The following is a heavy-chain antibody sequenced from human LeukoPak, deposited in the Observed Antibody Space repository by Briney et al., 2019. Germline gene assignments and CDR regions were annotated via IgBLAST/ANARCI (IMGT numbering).Heavy chain of an antibody. CDR1: GYTFTSYD. CDR2: MNPNSGNT. CDR3: ARGITYYDYVWGSYRPIYYMDV. V-gene: IGHV1-8*01. Sequence: GASVKVSCKASGYTFTSYDINWVRQATGQGLEWMGWMNPNSGNTGYAQKFQGRVTMTRNTSISTAYMELSSLRSEDTAVYYCARGITYYDYVWGSYRPIYYMDVWGKGTTVTISS. D-gene: IGHD3-16*02. J-gene: IGHJ6*03.